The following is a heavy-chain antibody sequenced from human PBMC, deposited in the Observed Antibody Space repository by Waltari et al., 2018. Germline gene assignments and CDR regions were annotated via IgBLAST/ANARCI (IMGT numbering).Heavy chain of an antibody. V-gene: IGHV4-38-2*01. CDR2: IYHSGST. J-gene: IGHJ4*02. D-gene: IGHD6-13*01. CDR3: ARSGYSSSWGIDY. CDR1: GYSISSGYY. Sequence: QVQLQESGPGLVKPSETLSLTCAVSGYSISSGYYWGWIRQPPGKGLEWIGSIYHSGSTYANPSLKSRVTISVDTSKNQFSLKLSSVTAADTAVYYCARSGYSSSWGIDYWGQGTLVTVSS.